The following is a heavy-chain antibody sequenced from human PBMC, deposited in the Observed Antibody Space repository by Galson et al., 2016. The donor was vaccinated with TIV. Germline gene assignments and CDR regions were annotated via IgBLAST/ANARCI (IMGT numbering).Heavy chain of an antibody. V-gene: IGHV3-66*02. CDR1: GLTVNSNY. D-gene: IGHD3-22*01. J-gene: IGHJ6*02. CDR2: IYSGDSGGKT. Sequence: SLRLSCAASGLTVNSNYMSWVRQAPGKGLEWVATIYSGDSGGKTYYADSVRGRFTVSRDTSKNTLHLQMNSLRPEDTALYFCARDRYFDSSGQYYYYYFGLDVWGQGTMVTVS. CDR3: ARDRYFDSSGQYYYYYFGLDV.